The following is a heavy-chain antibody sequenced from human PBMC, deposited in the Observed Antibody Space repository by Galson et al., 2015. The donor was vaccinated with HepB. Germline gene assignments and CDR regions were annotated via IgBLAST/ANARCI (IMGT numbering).Heavy chain of an antibody. J-gene: IGHJ4*02. Sequence: SVKVSCKASGYTFTNYYMHWVRQAPGQGLEWMGIVNPSSGSTSYAQKLQGRVSLTWDTSTSTVYMELSSLGSGDTAVYYCARGLAAAGTVIAYWGQGTLVTVSS. CDR1: GYTFTNYY. V-gene: IGHV1-46*03. CDR2: VNPSSGST. CDR3: ARGLAAAGTVIAY. D-gene: IGHD6-13*01.